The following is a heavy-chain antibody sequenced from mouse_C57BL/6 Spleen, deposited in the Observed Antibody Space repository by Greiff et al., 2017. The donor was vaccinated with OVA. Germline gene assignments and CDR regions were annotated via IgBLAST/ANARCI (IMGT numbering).Heavy chain of an antibody. V-gene: IGHV5-9*01. Sequence: EVHLVESGGGLVKPGGSLKLSCAASGFTFSSYTMSWVRQTPEKRLEWVATISGGGGNTYYPDSVKGRFTISRDNAKNTLYLQMSSLRSEDTALYYCARPDYGSLYYFDYWGQGTTLTVSS. D-gene: IGHD1-1*01. CDR1: GFTFSSYT. CDR2: ISGGGGNT. J-gene: IGHJ2*01. CDR3: ARPDYGSLYYFDY.